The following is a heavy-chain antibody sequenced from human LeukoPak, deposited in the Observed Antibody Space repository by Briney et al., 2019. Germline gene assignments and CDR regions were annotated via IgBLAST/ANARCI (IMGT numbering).Heavy chain of an antibody. D-gene: IGHD6-19*01. CDR3: ARVIRSSGWYVDY. Sequence: GGSLRLSCAASGFTFSSYAMSWVRQAPGKGLEWVSGITGSGHTTFYADSVKGRFTISRDNSKNTLYLQMNSLKAEDTAVYYCARVIRSSGWYVDYWGQGTLVTVSS. CDR1: GFTFSSYA. J-gene: IGHJ4*02. CDR2: ITGSGHTT. V-gene: IGHV3-23*01.